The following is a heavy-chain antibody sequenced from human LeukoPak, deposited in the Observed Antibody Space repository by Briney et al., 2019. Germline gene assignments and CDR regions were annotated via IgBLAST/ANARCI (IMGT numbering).Heavy chain of an antibody. D-gene: IGHD6-13*01. Sequence: GSVKVSCKASGYTFTSYDMNWVRQATGKGLEWMGWMNRNSGNTCYAHKVQGRVTITRDNSMNTAYMQMSSLRSEDTAVYYCAREHGYRTSCSYYYYYGMDVWGQGTTVTVSS. CDR2: MNRNSGNT. J-gene: IGHJ6*02. V-gene: IGHV1-8*01. CDR1: GYTFTSYD. CDR3: AREHGYRTSCSYYYYYGMDV.